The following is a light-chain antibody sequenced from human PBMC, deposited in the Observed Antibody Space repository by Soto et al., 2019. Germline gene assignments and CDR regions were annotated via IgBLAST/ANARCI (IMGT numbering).Light chain of an antibody. Sequence: QSALTQPASVSGSPGQSITISCTATSTDVGDYEYVAWYQQYTGKAPQLIIYEVFNRPSGVSNRFSGSKSGYTASLIISGLRAEDEADYYCSSYTSGATLIFXGGTKLTVL. CDR2: EVF. V-gene: IGLV2-14*01. CDR3: SSYTSGATLI. CDR1: STDVGDYEY. J-gene: IGLJ2*01.